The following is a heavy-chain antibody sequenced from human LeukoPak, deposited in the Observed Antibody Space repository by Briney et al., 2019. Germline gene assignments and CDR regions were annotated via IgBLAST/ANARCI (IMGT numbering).Heavy chain of an antibody. V-gene: IGHV3-66*01. Sequence: GGSLRLSCAASGFTFSSYGMHWVRQAPGKGLEWVSVIYSGGSTYYADSVKGRFTISRDNSKNTLYLQMNSLRAEDTAVYYCARVACSGGSCYPAPFDYWGQGTLVTVSS. CDR2: IYSGGST. CDR1: GFTFSSYG. CDR3: ARVACSGGSCYPAPFDY. J-gene: IGHJ4*02. D-gene: IGHD2-15*01.